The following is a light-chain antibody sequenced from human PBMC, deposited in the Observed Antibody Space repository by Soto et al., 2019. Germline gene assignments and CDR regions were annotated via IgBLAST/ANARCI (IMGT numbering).Light chain of an antibody. CDR3: CSYTTSNTRQIV. V-gene: IGLV2-14*01. J-gene: IGLJ1*01. Sequence: QSVLTQPASVSGSPGQSITIPCTGTSSDVCGYNYVSWYQQQPGKAPKFMIYDVTNRPSGVSNRFSGSKSGNTASLTISGLQAEDEADYYCCSYTTSNTRQIVFGTGTKVTVL. CDR2: DVT. CDR1: SSDVCGYNY.